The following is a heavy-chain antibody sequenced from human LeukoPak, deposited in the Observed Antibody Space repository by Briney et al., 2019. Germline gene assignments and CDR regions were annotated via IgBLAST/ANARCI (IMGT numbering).Heavy chain of an antibody. CDR3: ARVGTGGWYFDL. CDR2: IYYSGST. Sequence: TSETLSLTCTASGVSFISHYWSWIRQPPGKGLEWIGYIYYSGSTNYNPSLRGRVTISVDTSKNQFSLKLYSVTAADTAVYYCARVGTGGWYFDLWGRGTLVTVSS. D-gene: IGHD6-13*01. CDR1: GVSFISHY. V-gene: IGHV4-59*11. J-gene: IGHJ2*01.